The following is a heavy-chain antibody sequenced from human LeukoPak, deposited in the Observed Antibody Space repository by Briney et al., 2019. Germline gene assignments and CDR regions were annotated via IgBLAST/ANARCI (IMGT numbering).Heavy chain of an antibody. CDR1: GFTFSSYT. Sequence: GGSLRLSCEASGFTFSSYTFNWVRQAPGKGLEWLSSISSTSNYIYYADTVKGRLTVSRDNAKNSLYLQMNSLRDEETAVYFCARASYSGYDSARDYYFDYWGQGTLVTVSS. CDR2: ISSTSNYI. J-gene: IGHJ4*02. V-gene: IGHV3-21*01. CDR3: ARASYSGYDSARDYYFDY. D-gene: IGHD5-12*01.